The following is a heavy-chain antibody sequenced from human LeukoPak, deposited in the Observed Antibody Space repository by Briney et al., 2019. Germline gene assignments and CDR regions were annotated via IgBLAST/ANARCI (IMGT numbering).Heavy chain of an antibody. CDR3: ARGQWLLWDSIDY. J-gene: IGHJ4*02. CDR2: IYYSGST. CDR1: GGSISTHDYY. Sequence: SETLSLTCTVSGGSISTHDYYWGWIRQPPGKGLEWTGSIYYSGSTYYNPALKFRVTISVDTSKNQFSLNLSSLTATDTAVYYCARGQWLLWDSIDYWGQGTLVTVSS. V-gene: IGHV4-39*01. D-gene: IGHD6-19*01.